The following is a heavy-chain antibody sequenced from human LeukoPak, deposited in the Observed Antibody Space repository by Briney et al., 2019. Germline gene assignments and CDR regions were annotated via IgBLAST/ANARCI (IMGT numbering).Heavy chain of an antibody. CDR2: ILGSGGST. CDR3: AKWGDYDVLTGYYVPDY. D-gene: IGHD3-9*01. CDR1: GLTFSNYA. Sequence: GASLRLSCAASGLTFSNYAMSWVRQAPGKGLEWVSAILGSGGSTYYADSVKGRFTVSRDNSRSTLYLQMKSLRAEDTALYYCAKWGDYDVLTGYYVPDYWGQGTRVTVSS. J-gene: IGHJ4*02. V-gene: IGHV3-23*01.